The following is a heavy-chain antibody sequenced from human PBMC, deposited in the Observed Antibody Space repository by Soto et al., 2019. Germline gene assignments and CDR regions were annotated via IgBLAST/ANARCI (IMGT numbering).Heavy chain of an antibody. CDR2: IYCVADK. J-gene: IGHJ4*02. CDR3: VHTYSRTWCNFDY. V-gene: IGHV2-5*02. CDR1: GFSLRTRGVG. D-gene: IGHD6-13*01. Sequence: QITLKESGPTLVKPTQTLTLTCTFSGFSLRTRGVGVGWVRQPPGKALEWLALIYCVADKLYSPSLKSRLTIPKDTSQTQVVLTTTNVDTVDTATYYCVHTYSRTWCNFDYCGQGTLVTVSS.